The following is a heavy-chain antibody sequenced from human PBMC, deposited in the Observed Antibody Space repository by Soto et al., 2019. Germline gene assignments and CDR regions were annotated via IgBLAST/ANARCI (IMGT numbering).Heavy chain of an antibody. V-gene: IGHV4-30-4*01. J-gene: IGHJ3*02. CDR1: GGSINSGDSY. D-gene: IGHD2-2*01. Sequence: QVQLQESGPGLVKPSQTLSLICIVSGGSINSGDSYWSWIRQPPGKGLEWIGYIFYSGSAYFNPSLKSRLTISIDTSKNQFSLKLSSVTAADTAVYFCAREWASHYDAFDIWGQGTLVTVSS. CDR3: AREWASHYDAFDI. CDR2: IFYSGSA.